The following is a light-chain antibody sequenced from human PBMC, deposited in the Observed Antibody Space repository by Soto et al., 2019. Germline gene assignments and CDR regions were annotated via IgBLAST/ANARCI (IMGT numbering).Light chain of an antibody. V-gene: IGKV1-39*01. Sequence: DIQMTQSPSSLSASVGDRVTITCRASQSINSYLNWYQQKPGKAPKLLIYAASNLQSGVPSRFSGSGSGTYFTLTISSLQPEDFATYYCQQSYSTPRTFGQGTKLEIK. CDR3: QQSYSTPRT. CDR1: QSINSY. CDR2: AAS. J-gene: IGKJ2*01.